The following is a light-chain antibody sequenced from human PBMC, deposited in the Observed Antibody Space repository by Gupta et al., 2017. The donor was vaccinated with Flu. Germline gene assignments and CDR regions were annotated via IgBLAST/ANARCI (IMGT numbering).Light chain of an antibody. Sequence: VTSSCSGSTSNIGTNSVNGYQQVPGTSPKLLIYGSYQRPSGVPDRFAGSKSGTSASLAISGLQSEDEADYYCAAWDDSLNGHYVFGTGTKVTVL. CDR2: GSY. J-gene: IGLJ1*01. V-gene: IGLV1-44*01. CDR1: TSNIGTNS. CDR3: AAWDDSLNGHYV.